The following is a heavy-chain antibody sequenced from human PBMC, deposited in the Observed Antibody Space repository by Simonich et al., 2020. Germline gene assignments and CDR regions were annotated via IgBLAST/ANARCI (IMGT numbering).Heavy chain of an antibody. Sequence: QVQLVQSGAEVKKPGASVKVSCKASGYTFTSYGISWVRQAPGQGLGWMGRISDKNGKTNYEQELQGSVTMTTDTTTSKAYMELRSLRSDETAVYYCARASRGTWWYYYFDYWGQGTLVTVSS. CDR3: ARASRGTWWYYYFDY. J-gene: IGHJ4*02. CDR1: GYTFTSYG. D-gene: IGHD2-15*01. CDR2: ISDKNGKT. V-gene: IGHV1-18*01.